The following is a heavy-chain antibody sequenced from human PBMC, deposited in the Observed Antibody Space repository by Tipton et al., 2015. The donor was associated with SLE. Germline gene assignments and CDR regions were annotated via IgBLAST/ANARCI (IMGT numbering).Heavy chain of an antibody. V-gene: IGHV3-74*01. D-gene: IGHD3-10*01. CDR3: ARIHYYGSGSRDY. J-gene: IGHJ4*02. Sequence: GSLRLSCAASGFTFSSHWIHWVRQAPGKGLMWVSRIDSDGTITNYADIVKGRFTISRDNAKDTLYLQMNSLRAEDTAVYYCARIHYYGSGSRDYWGQGTLVTVSS. CDR1: GFTFSSHW. CDR2: IDSDGTIT.